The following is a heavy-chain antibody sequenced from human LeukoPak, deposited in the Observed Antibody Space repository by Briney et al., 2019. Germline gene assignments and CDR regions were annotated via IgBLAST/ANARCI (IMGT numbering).Heavy chain of an antibody. J-gene: IGHJ6*02. CDR2: INSDGSST. D-gene: IGHD3-10*01. V-gene: IGHV3-74*01. Sequence: PGGSLRLSCAASGFTFSSYWMHWVRQAPGKGLVWVSRINSDGSSTSYADSVKGRFTISRDNSKNTLYLQMNSLRAEDTAVYYCARDPGVANYYYYGMDVWGQGTTVTVSS. CDR1: GFTFSSYW. CDR3: ARDPGVANYYYYGMDV.